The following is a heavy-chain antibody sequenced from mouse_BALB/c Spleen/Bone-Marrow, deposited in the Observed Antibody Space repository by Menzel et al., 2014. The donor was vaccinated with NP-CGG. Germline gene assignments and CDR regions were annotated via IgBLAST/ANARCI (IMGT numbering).Heavy chain of an antibody. D-gene: IGHD1-1*01. CDR1: GYAFSSSW. V-gene: IGHV1-82*01. CDR2: IYPGDGDT. Sequence: QVQLKQSGPELVKPGASVTISCKASGYAFSSSWLNWVKQRPGQGLEWIGRIYPGDGDTNYNGKFKGKATLTADKSSRTAYMQLSSLTSVDSAVYFCARDYYGSSDDYWGQGTTLTVSS. J-gene: IGHJ2*01. CDR3: ARDYYGSSDDY.